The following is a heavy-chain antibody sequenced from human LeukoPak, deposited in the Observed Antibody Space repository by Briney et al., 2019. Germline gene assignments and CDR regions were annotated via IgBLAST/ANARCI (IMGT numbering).Heavy chain of an antibody. V-gene: IGHV2-5*02. Sequence: SGPTLAKPTQLLTLTCTFSGFSLSTGGVGGGWIRQPPGKALECHALIYWDDDRRYNPSLRSRLTITKDTSRNQVVLTMADMDPVDTATYFCAKRRGGYNWNDGDFDYWGQGTLVTVSS. CDR3: AKRRGGYNWNDGDFDY. CDR2: IYWDDDR. CDR1: GFSLSTGGVG. D-gene: IGHD1-1*01. J-gene: IGHJ4*02.